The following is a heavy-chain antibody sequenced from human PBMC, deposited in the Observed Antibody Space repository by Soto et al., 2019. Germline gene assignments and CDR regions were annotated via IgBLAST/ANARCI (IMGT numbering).Heavy chain of an antibody. Sequence: GGSLRLSCAASGFTFSSYAMSWVRQAPGKGLEWVSAISGSGGSTYYADSVKGRFTISRDNSKNTLYLQMNSLRAEDTAEYYCAKDLRNQLVSDAFDIWGQGTMVTVSS. CDR3: AKDLRNQLVSDAFDI. CDR1: GFTFSSYA. CDR2: ISGSGGST. D-gene: IGHD6-6*01. J-gene: IGHJ3*02. V-gene: IGHV3-23*01.